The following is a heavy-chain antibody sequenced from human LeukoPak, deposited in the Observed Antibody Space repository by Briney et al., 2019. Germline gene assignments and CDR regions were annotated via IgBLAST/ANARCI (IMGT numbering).Heavy chain of an antibody. CDR1: DGSFSGYS. D-gene: IGHD6-13*01. J-gene: IGHJ5*02. CDR2: INPSGSI. V-gene: IGHV4-34*01. Sequence: PSETLSLTCAVYDGSFSGYSWNWTRQPPGKGLEWIGEINPSGSINYNPSLKSRATISVDTSKKQFSLKLSSVTAADTAVYYCARGGDSRSWYWFDPWGQGTLVTVSS. CDR3: ARGGDSRSWYWFDP.